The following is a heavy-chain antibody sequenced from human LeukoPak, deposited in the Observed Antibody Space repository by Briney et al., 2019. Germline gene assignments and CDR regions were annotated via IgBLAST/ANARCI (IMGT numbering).Heavy chain of an antibody. Sequence: GASVKVSCKASGYTFTGYYMHWVRQAPGQGLEWMGWINPNSGGTNYAQKFQGRVTMTRDTSISTVYMELSSLRSEDTAVYYCARTWSGYDYRSDYWGQGTLVTVSS. D-gene: IGHD5-12*01. J-gene: IGHJ4*02. CDR2: INPNSGGT. CDR1: GYTFTGYY. V-gene: IGHV1-2*02. CDR3: ARTWSGYDYRSDY.